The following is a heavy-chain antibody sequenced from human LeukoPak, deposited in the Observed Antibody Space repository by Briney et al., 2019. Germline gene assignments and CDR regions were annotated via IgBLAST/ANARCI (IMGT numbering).Heavy chain of an antibody. CDR1: GFTFSSYA. V-gene: IGHV3-30-3*01. D-gene: IGHD4-23*01. CDR2: ISYDGSNK. CDR3: ARRGDGGRSFDY. Sequence: GGSLRLSCAASGFTFSSYAMHWVRQAPGKGLEWVAVISYDGSNKYYADSVKGRFTISRDNSKNTLYLQMNSLRAEDTAVYYCARRGDGGRSFDYWGQGTLVTVSS. J-gene: IGHJ4*02.